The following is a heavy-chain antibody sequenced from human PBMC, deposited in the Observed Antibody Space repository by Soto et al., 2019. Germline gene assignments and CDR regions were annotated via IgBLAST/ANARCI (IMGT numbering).Heavy chain of an antibody. J-gene: IGHJ5*02. CDR1: GYIFTGFY. Sequence: ASAKVSCKASGYIFTGFYIHWVRQAPGQGLEWMGWIFPNSGATNYAQKFQGRVTMTRDTSISTGYMDLTRLTSDDTAVYYCARGRSLKWNWFDPWGQGTLVTVSS. CDR2: IFPNSGAT. CDR3: ARGRSLKWNWFDP. V-gene: IGHV1-2*02. D-gene: IGHD2-15*01.